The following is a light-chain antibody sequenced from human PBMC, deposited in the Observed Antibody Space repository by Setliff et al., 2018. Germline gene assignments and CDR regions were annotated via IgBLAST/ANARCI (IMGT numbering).Light chain of an antibody. CDR1: SNDVGSYVL. J-gene: IGLJ1*01. CDR2: GGS. CDR3: NAYTAGTTYV. Sequence: QSVLPQPASVYGSPGQSITISCSGASNDVGSYVLVSWYQQHPGKAPKLIIYGGSERSSGVASRFSGSKSGNTASLTISGLQTEDEADYYCNAYTAGTTYVFGTGTKVT. V-gene: IGLV2-14*02.